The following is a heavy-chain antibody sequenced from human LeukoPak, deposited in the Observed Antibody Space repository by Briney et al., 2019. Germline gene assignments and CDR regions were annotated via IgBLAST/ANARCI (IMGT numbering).Heavy chain of an antibody. CDR3: ASGEYSSGWFDY. Sequence: SETLSLTCTVSGGSISSSSYYWGWIRQPPGKGLEWIGSIYYSGSTYHNPSLKSRVTISVDTSKNQFSLKLSSVTAADTAVYYCASGEYSSGWFDYWGQGTLVTVSS. J-gene: IGHJ4*02. CDR1: GGSISSSSYY. D-gene: IGHD6-19*01. V-gene: IGHV4-39*01. CDR2: IYYSGST.